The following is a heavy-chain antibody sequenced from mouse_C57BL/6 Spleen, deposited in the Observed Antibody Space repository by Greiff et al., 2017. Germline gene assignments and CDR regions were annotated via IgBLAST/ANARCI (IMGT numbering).Heavy chain of an antibody. J-gene: IGHJ3*01. CDR3: ARDWGATGKGAWFAY. D-gene: IGHD4-1*02. Sequence: EVNVVESGGGLVKPGGSLKLSCAASGFTFSSYAMSWVRQTPEKRLEWVATISDGGSYTYYPDNVKGRFTISRDNAKNNLYLQMSHLKSEDTAMYYCARDWGATGKGAWFAYWGQGTLVTVSA. CDR2: ISDGGSYT. CDR1: GFTFSSYA. V-gene: IGHV5-4*01.